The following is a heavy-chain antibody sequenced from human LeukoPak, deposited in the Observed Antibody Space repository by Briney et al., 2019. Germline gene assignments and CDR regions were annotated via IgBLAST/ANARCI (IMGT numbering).Heavy chain of an antibody. J-gene: IGHJ3*02. D-gene: IGHD2-21*01. V-gene: IGHV3-74*01. CDR1: TFTFSNHW. CDR3: VRDGMVIPYAFDI. CDR2: TSSDGSRT. Sequence: GGSLTLSCAASTFTFSNHWMHWVRQAPGKGRVWVVDTSSDGSRTFYADSVKGRFIISRDNAKSTVYLQMNSLRAEDTAVYYCVRDGMVIPYAFDIWGQGTMVTVS.